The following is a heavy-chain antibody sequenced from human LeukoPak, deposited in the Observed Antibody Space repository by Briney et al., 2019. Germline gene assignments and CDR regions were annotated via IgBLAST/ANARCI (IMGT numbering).Heavy chain of an antibody. CDR2: ISWNSGSI. V-gene: IGHV3-9*01. CDR3: ARESKGNDILTGSQSYYMDV. J-gene: IGHJ6*03. CDR1: GFTFDDYA. Sequence: GGSLRLSCAASGFTFDDYAMHWVRQAPGKGLEWVSGISWNSGSIGYADSVKGRFTISRDNAKNSLYLQMNSLRAEDTAVYYCARESKGNDILTGSQSYYMDVWGKGTTVTISS. D-gene: IGHD3-9*01.